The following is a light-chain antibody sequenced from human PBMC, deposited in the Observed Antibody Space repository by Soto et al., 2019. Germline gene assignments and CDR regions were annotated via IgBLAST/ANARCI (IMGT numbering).Light chain of an antibody. Sequence: QSVLTQPPSVSAAPGPKVTISCSGSSSNIGGNSVSWYQQLPGTAPKLLICDDNKRPSGIPDRFSGSKSGTSATLGITGFQTGDEADYYCGSWDSSLSAYVFGTGTKVTVL. V-gene: IGLV1-51*01. J-gene: IGLJ1*01. CDR1: SSNIGGNS. CDR3: GSWDSSLSAYV. CDR2: DDN.